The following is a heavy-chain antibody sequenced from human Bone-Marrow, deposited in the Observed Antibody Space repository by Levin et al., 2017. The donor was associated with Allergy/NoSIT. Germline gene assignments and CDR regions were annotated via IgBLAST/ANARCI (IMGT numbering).Heavy chain of an antibody. CDR3: TKSAVAVGYYYGMDV. V-gene: IGHV3-9*01. Sequence: SCVASGFTFDDYAMYWVRQAPGKGLEWVSGISWNSGTIDYADSVKGRFTISRDNAKNSLYLQMSSLRAEDTALYYCTKSAVAVGYYYGMDVWGQGTTVTVSS. CDR1: GFTFDDYA. J-gene: IGHJ6*02. D-gene: IGHD6-19*01. CDR2: ISWNSGTI.